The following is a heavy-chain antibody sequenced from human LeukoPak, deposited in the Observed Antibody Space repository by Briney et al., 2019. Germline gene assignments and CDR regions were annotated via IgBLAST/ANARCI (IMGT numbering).Heavy chain of an antibody. CDR2: ISYDGSNK. V-gene: IGHV3-30-3*01. CDR3: ARDRHYYDSSGLFDY. D-gene: IGHD3-22*01. CDR1: GFTFSSYA. J-gene: IGHJ4*02. Sequence: PGRSLRLSCAASGFTFSSYAMHWVRQAPGKGLEWVAVISYDGSNKYYADSVKGRFTISRDNSKNTLYLQMNSLRAEDTAVYYCARDRHYYDSSGLFDYWGQGTLVTVSS.